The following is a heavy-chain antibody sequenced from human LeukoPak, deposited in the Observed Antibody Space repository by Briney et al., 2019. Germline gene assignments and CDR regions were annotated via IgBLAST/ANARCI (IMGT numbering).Heavy chain of an antibody. CDR3: ARYTNYDSSGYVLDY. V-gene: IGHV4-4*07. Sequence: SETLSLTCTVSGGSISSYYWSWIRQPAGKGLEWIGRIYTSGSTNYNPSLKSRVTMSVDTSKNQFSLKLSSVTAADTAVYYCARYTNYDSSGYVLDYWGQGTLVTASS. J-gene: IGHJ4*02. CDR1: GGSISSYY. CDR2: IYTSGST. D-gene: IGHD3-22*01.